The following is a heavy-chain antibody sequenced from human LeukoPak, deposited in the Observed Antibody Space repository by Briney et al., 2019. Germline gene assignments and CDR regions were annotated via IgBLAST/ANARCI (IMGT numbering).Heavy chain of an antibody. J-gene: IGHJ4*02. CDR1: GFTFSYYA. Sequence: GGSLRLSCAASGFTFSYYAMSWVRQAPGKGLEWVSGISGSGDSTYSADSVKGRFTISRDNAKNTLNLQMNSLRAEDTAVYYCARDQHPYGDYEVYWGQGTLVTVSS. CDR3: ARDQHPYGDYEVY. V-gene: IGHV3-23*01. D-gene: IGHD4-17*01. CDR2: ISGSGDST.